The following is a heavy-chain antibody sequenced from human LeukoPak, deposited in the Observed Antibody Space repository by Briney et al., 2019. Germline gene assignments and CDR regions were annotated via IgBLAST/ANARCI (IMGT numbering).Heavy chain of an antibody. CDR3: AKGGAYYLNAFDI. J-gene: IGHJ3*02. CDR2: ISGSGGST. CDR1: GFTFSSYG. Sequence: GGSLRLSCAASGFTFSSYGMHWVRQAPGKGLEWVSAISGSGGSTYYADSVKGRFTISRDNSKNTLYLQMNSLRAEDTAVYYCAKGGAYYLNAFDIWGQGTMVTVSS. V-gene: IGHV3-23*01. D-gene: IGHD3-10*01.